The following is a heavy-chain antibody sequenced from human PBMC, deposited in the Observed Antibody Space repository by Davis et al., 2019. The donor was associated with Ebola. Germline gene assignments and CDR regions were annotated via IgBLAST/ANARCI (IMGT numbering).Heavy chain of an antibody. D-gene: IGHD3-9*01. J-gene: IGHJ4*02. CDR2: INTNTGNP. Sequence: ASVKVSCKASGFSFTDYGITWVRQAPGQGLEWMGWINTNTGNPTYAQGFTGRFVFSLDTSVSTAYLQISSLKAEDTAVYYCARGDYDILTGYYSNWGQGTLVTVSS. CDR3: ARGDYDILTGYYSN. CDR1: GFSFTDYG. V-gene: IGHV7-4-1*02.